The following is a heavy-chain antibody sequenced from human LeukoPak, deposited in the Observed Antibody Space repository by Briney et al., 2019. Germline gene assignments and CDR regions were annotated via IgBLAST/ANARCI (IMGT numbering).Heavy chain of an antibody. Sequence: SETLSLTCTVSGGSISSYYWSWIRQPAGKGLEWIGRIYTSGSTNYNPSLKSRVTMSVDTSKNQFSLKLSSVTAADTAVYYCARDVGFGELPNNWFDPWGQGTLVTVSS. J-gene: IGHJ5*02. CDR1: GGSISSYY. CDR3: ARDVGFGELPNNWFDP. D-gene: IGHD3-10*01. CDR2: IYTSGST. V-gene: IGHV4-4*07.